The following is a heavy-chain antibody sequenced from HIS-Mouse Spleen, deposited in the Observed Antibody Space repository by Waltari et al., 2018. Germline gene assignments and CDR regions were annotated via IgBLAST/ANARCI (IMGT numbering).Heavy chain of an antibody. CDR3: ARADSNYDAFDI. D-gene: IGHD4-4*01. V-gene: IGHV1-18*01. Sequence: QVQLVQSGAEVKKPGASVKVSCKASGYTFTSYCISWVRQAPGQGLEWIGGVSDNNGYNNYSQRLQGTSTMTTDTSTSTAYMGLRSLRSDDTAVYYCARADSNYDAFDIWGQGTMVTVSS. CDR2: VSDNNGYN. J-gene: IGHJ3*02. CDR1: GYTFTSYC.